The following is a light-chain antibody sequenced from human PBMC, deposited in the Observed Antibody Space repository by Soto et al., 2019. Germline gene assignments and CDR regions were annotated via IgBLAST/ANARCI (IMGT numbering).Light chain of an antibody. V-gene: IGLV1-51*02. CDR1: SSNIGKNY. CDR3: GTWDSRLSVYV. Sequence: QSVLTQPPSVSAAPGQKVTISCSGSSSNIGKNYVSWYQQVPKTAPTLLIYEDNKRRSGIPDRFSGSKSGTSATLGITGLQTGDEADYYCGTWDSRLSVYVFGTGTKVTVL. J-gene: IGLJ1*01. CDR2: EDN.